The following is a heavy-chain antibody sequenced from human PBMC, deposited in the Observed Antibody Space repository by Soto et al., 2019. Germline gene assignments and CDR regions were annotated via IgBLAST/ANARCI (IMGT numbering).Heavy chain of an antibody. J-gene: IGHJ6*02. Sequence: QVQLVQSGAEVKKPGASVKVSCKASGYTFTNYGISWVRQAPGQGLEWMGWISAYNGNTNYAQKLQGRVTMTTDTSTSKAYMELRRLRSDVTAVYYCAGRPLRAICGVVILSMDVRGQGTTVTVSS. CDR2: ISAYNGNT. V-gene: IGHV1-18*01. D-gene: IGHD3-3*01. CDR1: GYTFTNYG. CDR3: AGRPLRAICGVVILSMDV.